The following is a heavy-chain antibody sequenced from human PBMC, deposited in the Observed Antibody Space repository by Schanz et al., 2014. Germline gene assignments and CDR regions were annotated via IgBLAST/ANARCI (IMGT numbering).Heavy chain of an antibody. D-gene: IGHD4-17*01. CDR2: SSSSGGST. CDR1: GFTFSSFA. Sequence: EVYLLESGGGLAQPGGSLRLSCVASGFTFSSFAMSWVRQAPGKGLEWVSGSSSSGGSTYYADSVKGRFTISRDNSKNTLYVEMKRLRAEDTAVYYCARHGDNGRALSFDIWGQGTMVTVSS. V-gene: IGHV3-23*01. J-gene: IGHJ3*02. CDR3: ARHGDNGRALSFDI.